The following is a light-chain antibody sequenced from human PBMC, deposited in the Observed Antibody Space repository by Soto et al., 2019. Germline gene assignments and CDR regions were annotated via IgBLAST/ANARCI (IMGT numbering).Light chain of an antibody. CDR1: QSVLYSSNNKNY. V-gene: IGKV4-1*01. CDR2: WAS. CDR3: QQYYSTPPYT. Sequence: IVMTQSPDSLAVSLGERATINCKSSQSVLYSSNNKNYLAWYQQKPGQSPKLLIYWASTRESGVPDRFSGSGSGTDLTLTISSLQAEDVAVYYCQQYYSTPPYTFGLRTKLEIK. J-gene: IGKJ2*01.